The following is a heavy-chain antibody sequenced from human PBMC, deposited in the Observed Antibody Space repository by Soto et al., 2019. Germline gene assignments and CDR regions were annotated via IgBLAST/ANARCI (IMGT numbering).Heavy chain of an antibody. Sequence: PGGSLRLSCAASGFTFSSYAMHWVRQAPGKGLEWVAVISYDGSNKYYADSVKGRFTISRDNSKNTLYLQMNSLRAEDTAVYYCASGTGYCSGGSCYYYGMDVWGQGTTVTV. CDR3: ASGTGYCSGGSCYYYGMDV. CDR2: ISYDGSNK. J-gene: IGHJ6*02. CDR1: GFTFSSYA. V-gene: IGHV3-30-3*01. D-gene: IGHD2-15*01.